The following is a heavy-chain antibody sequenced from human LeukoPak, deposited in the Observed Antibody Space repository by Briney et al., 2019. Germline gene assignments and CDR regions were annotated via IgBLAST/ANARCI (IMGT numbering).Heavy chain of an antibody. D-gene: IGHD3-22*01. CDR2: ISSSSSTI. CDR3: ARGKYYYDSSEPHGAYYFDY. V-gene: IGHV3-48*01. CDR1: GFTFSSYS. J-gene: IGHJ4*02. Sequence: GGSLRLSCAASGFTFSSYSMSWVRQAPGKGLEWVSYISSSSSTIYYADSVKGRFTISRDNAKNSLYLQMNSLRAEDTAVYYCARGKYYYDSSEPHGAYYFDYWGQGTLVTVSS.